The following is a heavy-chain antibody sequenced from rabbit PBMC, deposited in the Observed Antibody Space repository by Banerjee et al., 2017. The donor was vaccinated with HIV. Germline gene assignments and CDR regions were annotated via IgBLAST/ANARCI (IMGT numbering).Heavy chain of an antibody. J-gene: IGHJ4*01. Sequence: QEQLVESGGGLVQPGGSLKLSCKASGFDFSSYGVSWVRQAPGKGLEWIGYIDPVFGSTYYASWVNGRFTISSHNAQNTLYLQLNSLTAADTATYFCVRYSYDDYGAGYYFNLWGPGTLVTVS. CDR2: IDPVFGST. D-gene: IGHD2-1*01. V-gene: IGHV1S47*01. CDR1: GFDFSSYG. CDR3: VRYSYDDYGAGYYFNL.